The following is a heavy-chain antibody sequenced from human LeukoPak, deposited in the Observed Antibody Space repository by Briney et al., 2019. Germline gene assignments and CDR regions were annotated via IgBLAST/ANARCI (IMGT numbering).Heavy chain of an antibody. D-gene: IGHD3-10*02. CDR3: ATTGDYDRED. Sequence: GGSLRLSCAASGFTFSSYAMSWVRQAPGKGPEWVSAISGSGGSTYYADPVKGRFTISRDNSKNTLYLQMNSLRAEDTAVYYCATTGDYDREDWGQGTLVTVSS. CDR2: ISGSGGST. CDR1: GFTFSSYA. V-gene: IGHV3-23*01. J-gene: IGHJ4*02.